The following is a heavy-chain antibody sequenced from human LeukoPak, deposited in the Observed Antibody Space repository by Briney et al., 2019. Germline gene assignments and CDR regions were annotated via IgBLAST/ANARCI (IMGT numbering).Heavy chain of an antibody. Sequence: GGSLRLSCAASGFTFSSYSMNWVRQAPGKGLEWVSSISSSSSYIYYADSVKGRFTISRDNAKNSLYLQMNSLRAEDTAVYYCARVTQRRLGYCGSTSCYLGYLDYWGQGTLVTVSS. CDR3: ARVTQRRLGYCGSTSCYLGYLDY. D-gene: IGHD2-2*01. CDR1: GFTFSSYS. J-gene: IGHJ4*02. CDR2: ISSSSSYI. V-gene: IGHV3-21*01.